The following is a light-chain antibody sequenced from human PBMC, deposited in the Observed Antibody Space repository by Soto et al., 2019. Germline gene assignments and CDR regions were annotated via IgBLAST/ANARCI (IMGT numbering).Light chain of an antibody. CDR1: QSVSSSY. Sequence: EIVLTQSPGTLSLSPGERATLSCRASQSVSSSYLAWYQQKPGQAPRLLIYGASSRATGIPDRFSGSGSGTDCTLTISRLEPEDFAGYYCQQYGSSLFTFGPGTKVDIK. CDR2: GAS. CDR3: QQYGSSLFT. V-gene: IGKV3-20*01. J-gene: IGKJ3*01.